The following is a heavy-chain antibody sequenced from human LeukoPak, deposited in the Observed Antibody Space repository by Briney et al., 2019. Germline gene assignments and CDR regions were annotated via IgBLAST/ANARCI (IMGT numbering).Heavy chain of an antibody. CDR1: GFTFSSYA. D-gene: IGHD6-19*01. V-gene: IGHV3-23*01. CDR2: ISGSGGST. CDR3: ARGSSGWYGIDY. Sequence: AGGSLRLSCAASGFTFSSYAMSWVRQAPGKGLEWVSAISGSGGSTYYADSVKGRFTISRDNAKNALYLQMNSLRAEDTAVYYCARGSSGWYGIDYWGQGALVNVSS. J-gene: IGHJ4*02.